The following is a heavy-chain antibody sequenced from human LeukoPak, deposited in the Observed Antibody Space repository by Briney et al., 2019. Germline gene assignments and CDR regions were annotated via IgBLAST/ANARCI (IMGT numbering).Heavy chain of an antibody. D-gene: IGHD3-22*01. CDR1: GGSFSGYY. CDR3: ARRPTYYYDSSGYYSPRYFDY. Sequence: SETLSLTCAVYGGSFSGYYWSWIRQPPGKGLEWIGENNHSGSTNYNPSLKSRVTISVDTSKNQFSLKLSSVTAADTAVYYCARRPTYYYDSSGYYSPRYFDYWGQGTLVTVSS. J-gene: IGHJ4*02. CDR2: NNHSGST. V-gene: IGHV4-34*01.